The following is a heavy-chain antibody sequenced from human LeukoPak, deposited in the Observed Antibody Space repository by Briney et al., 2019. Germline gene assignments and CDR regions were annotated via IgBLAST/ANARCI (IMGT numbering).Heavy chain of an antibody. D-gene: IGHD4-23*01. V-gene: IGHV3-21*01. Sequence: PGGSLRLSCAASGFTFSSYSMNWVRQAPGKGLEWVSSISSSSSYIYYAESVKGRFTISRDNAKNSLYLQMNSLRAEDTAVYYCARRVNGGGDYWGQGTLVTVSS. CDR3: ARRVNGGGDY. CDR1: GFTFSSYS. CDR2: ISSSSSYI. J-gene: IGHJ4*02.